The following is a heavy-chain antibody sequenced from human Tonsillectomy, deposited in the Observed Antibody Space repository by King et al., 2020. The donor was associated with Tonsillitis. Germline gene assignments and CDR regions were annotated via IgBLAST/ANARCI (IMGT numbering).Heavy chain of an antibody. CDR3: ARDGAVAGNWFDH. Sequence: QLQESGPGLVKPSETLSLTCTVSGGSISSFYWSWIRQPPGKGLEWIGYIHYSGSTNYNPSLKSRVTISMDTSKNQFSLKLSSVTAADTAVYYCARDGAVAGNWFDHWGQGTLVTVSS. J-gene: IGHJ5*02. D-gene: IGHD6-19*01. V-gene: IGHV4-59*01. CDR2: IHYSGST. CDR1: GGSISSFY.